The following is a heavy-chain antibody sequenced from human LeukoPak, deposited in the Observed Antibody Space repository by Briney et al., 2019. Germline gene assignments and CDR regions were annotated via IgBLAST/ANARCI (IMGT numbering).Heavy chain of an antibody. Sequence: GGSLRLSCAASRFTVSSNYMSWVRQAPGKGLEWVSVIYSGGSTYYADSVKGRFTISRDNSKNTLYLQMNSLRAEDTAVYYCARGYYYDSSGYSSWGQGTLVTVSS. D-gene: IGHD3-22*01. J-gene: IGHJ4*02. V-gene: IGHV3-53*01. CDR3: ARGYYYDSSGYSS. CDR1: RFTVSSNY. CDR2: IYSGGST.